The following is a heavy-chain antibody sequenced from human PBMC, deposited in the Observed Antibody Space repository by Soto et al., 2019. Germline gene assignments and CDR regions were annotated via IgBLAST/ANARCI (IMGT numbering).Heavy chain of an antibody. CDR2: IYWDDDK. V-gene: IGHV2-5*02. Sequence: GPEPGYDAQSVRIDCTFWGLSLNYKRVGVGWIRQPPGKALEWLALIYWDDDKRYSPSLKSRLTITKDTSKNQVVLTMTNMDPVDTATYYCAHSNPGTPTPFDYWGQGTLVTVSS. J-gene: IGHJ4*02. CDR3: AHSNPGTPTPFDY. CDR1: GLSLNYKRVG.